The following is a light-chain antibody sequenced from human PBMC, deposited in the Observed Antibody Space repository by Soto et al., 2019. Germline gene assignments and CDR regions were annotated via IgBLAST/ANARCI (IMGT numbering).Light chain of an antibody. Sequence: DIQMTQSPSTLSASVGDRVTITCRASQSISSWLAWYQQKPGKAPKLLIYDASSLESGVPSRFSGSGSGTEFTLTISSLQPDDFATYYCQQNYGTPGTFGQGTKVDIK. CDR1: QSISSW. CDR3: QQNYGTPGT. CDR2: DAS. V-gene: IGKV1-5*01. J-gene: IGKJ1*01.